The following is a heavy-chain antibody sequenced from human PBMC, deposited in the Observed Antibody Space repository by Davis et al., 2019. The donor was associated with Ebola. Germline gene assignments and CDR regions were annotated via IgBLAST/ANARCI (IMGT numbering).Heavy chain of an antibody. CDR3: AREPIFGSGRYPHYYGMDV. CDR2: IYYSGST. Sequence: MPSETLSLTCTVSGGSISSYYWSWIRQPPGKGLEWIGYIYYSGSTNYNPSLKSRVTISVDTSKNQFSLKLSSVTAADTAVYYCAREPIFGSGRYPHYYGMDVWGQGTTVTVSS. CDR1: GGSISSYY. V-gene: IGHV4-59*01. J-gene: IGHJ6*02. D-gene: IGHD6-19*01.